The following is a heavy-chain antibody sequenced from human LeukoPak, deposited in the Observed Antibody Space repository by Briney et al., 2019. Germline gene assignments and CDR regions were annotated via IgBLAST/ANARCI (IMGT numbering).Heavy chain of an antibody. CDR3: VRDGSYYDSSGYYYLY. CDR1: GGTFSSYA. V-gene: IGHV1-69*13. CDR2: IIPMFGTA. Sequence: GASVKVSCKASGGTFSSYAISWVRQAPGQGLEWMGGIIPMFGTAYYAQKFQGRVTITADESTSTAYMELSSLRSEDTAVYYCVRDGSYYDSSGYYYLYWGQGTLVTVSS. J-gene: IGHJ4*02. D-gene: IGHD3-22*01.